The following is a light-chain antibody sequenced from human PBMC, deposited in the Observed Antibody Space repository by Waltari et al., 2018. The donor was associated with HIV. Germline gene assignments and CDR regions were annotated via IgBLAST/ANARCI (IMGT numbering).Light chain of an antibody. CDR1: GCTKKY. V-gene: IGLV3-10*01. J-gene: IGLJ3*02. CDR2: DDT. Sequence: SYELTPPPSVSVSPGHTATITCSGSGCTKKYVHWYQQRAGQAPVLVIYDDTKRPSGIPERFSGSSSGTMATLTISGAQVEDEADYYCYSTDSSVDHRGVFGGGTKVTVL. CDR3: YSTDSSVDHRGV.